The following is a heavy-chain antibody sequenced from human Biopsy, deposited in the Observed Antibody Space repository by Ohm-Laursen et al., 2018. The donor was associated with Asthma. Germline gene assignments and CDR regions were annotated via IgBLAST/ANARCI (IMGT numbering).Heavy chain of an antibody. J-gene: IGHJ6*02. CDR2: IIPIFDTP. D-gene: IGHD5-12*01. CDR1: GGTLSSHA. Sequence: SSVKVSCKASGGTLSSHAISWVRQAPGQGLEWMGGIIPIFDTPIYAQKFQGRVTMTADESTSTAYMELSSLSPEDTAVYYCARGYSGSDRIVYYYSGLEVWGQGTTVTVSS. V-gene: IGHV1-69*01. CDR3: ARGYSGSDRIVYYYSGLEV.